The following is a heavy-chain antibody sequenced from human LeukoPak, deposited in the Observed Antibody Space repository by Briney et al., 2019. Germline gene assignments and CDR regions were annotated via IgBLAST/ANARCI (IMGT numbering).Heavy chain of an antibody. CDR3: ARETSGSHWN. CDR1: GLTFSSYA. CDR2: ISGNGGGT. J-gene: IGHJ4*02. D-gene: IGHD1-26*01. Sequence: GGSLRLSCAASGLTFSSYAMSWVRQAPGKGLEWVSGISGNGGGTYYADSVKGRFTISRDNSKNTLYLQMNSLTVEDTAVYYCARETSGSHWNWGQGTLVTVSS. V-gene: IGHV3-23*01.